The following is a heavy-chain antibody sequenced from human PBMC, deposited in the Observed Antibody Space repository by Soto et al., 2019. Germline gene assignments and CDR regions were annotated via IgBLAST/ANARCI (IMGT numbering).Heavy chain of an antibody. CDR3: AFLPSLDSSSSLHFDY. Sequence: QVQLVQSGAEVKKPGSSVKVSCKASGGTFSSYAISWVRQAPGQGLEWMGGIIPIFGTANYAQKFQGRVTISADESTSTAYMELSSLRSEDTAAYYCAFLPSLDSSSSLHFDYWSQGTLVIVSS. V-gene: IGHV1-69*01. J-gene: IGHJ4*02. D-gene: IGHD6-6*01. CDR2: IIPIFGTA. CDR1: GGTFSSYA.